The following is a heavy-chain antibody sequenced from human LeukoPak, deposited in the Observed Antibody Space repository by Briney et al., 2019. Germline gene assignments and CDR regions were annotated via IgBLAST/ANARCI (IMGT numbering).Heavy chain of an antibody. Sequence: GGSLRLSCAASGFTFSSYAMRWVRQDPGKWLEWLSYISGSGGSTYYADSVKGRFTISRDNSKNTLYLQMNSLRAEDTAAYYCAKHKLTYDYFDYWGQGTLVTVSS. CDR1: GFTFSSYA. J-gene: IGHJ4*02. D-gene: IGHD3-16*02. CDR2: ISGSGGST. CDR3: AKHKLTYDYFDY. V-gene: IGHV3-23*01.